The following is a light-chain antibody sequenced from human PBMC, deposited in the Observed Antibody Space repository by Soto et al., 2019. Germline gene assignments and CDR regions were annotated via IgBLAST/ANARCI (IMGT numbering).Light chain of an antibody. Sequence: QSALTQPPSASGSPGQSVTISCTGTSSDVGAYNYLSWYQQHPGKAPKLMIYEVSKRPSGVPDRFSGSKSGNTASLTVSGPQAEYEADYYCSSYAGSNNYVFGTGTKLTVL. V-gene: IGLV2-8*01. CDR1: SSDVGAYNY. CDR3: SSYAGSNNYV. J-gene: IGLJ1*01. CDR2: EVS.